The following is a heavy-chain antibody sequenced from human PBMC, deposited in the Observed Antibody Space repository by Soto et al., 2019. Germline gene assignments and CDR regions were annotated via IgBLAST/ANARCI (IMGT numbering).Heavy chain of an antibody. CDR3: ARVAWDDSSGYYYSPFDY. CDR2: IYPGDSET. V-gene: IGHV5-51*01. CDR1: GYTFTSNW. J-gene: IGHJ4*02. D-gene: IGHD3-22*01. Sequence: PGESLKISCKGSGYTFTSNWIGWVRQMPGKGLEWMGIIYPGDSETRYSPSFQGQVTISADKSISTAYLQWSSLKASDTAMYYCARVAWDDSSGYYYSPFDYWGQGTLVTVSS.